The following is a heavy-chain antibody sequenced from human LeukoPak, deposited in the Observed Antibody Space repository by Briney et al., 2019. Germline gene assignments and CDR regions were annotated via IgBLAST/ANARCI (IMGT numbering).Heavy chain of an antibody. V-gene: IGHV3-33*08. CDR3: ARDPPSDSSGYYAFDY. CDR2: IWYDGSNK. CDR1: GFTFSSYG. J-gene: IGHJ4*02. D-gene: IGHD3-22*01. Sequence: GGSLRLSCAASGFTFSSYGMHWVRQAPGKGLEWVAVIWYDGSNKYYADSVKGRFTISRDNSKNTLYLQMNSLRAEDTAVYYCARDPPSDSSGYYAFDYWGQGTLVTVSS.